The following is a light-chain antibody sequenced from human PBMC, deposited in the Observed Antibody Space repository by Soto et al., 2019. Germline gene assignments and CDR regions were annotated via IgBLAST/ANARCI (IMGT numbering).Light chain of an antibody. CDR2: DAS. CDR1: QSIGSW. J-gene: IGKJ1*01. CDR3: QQYNSYSKT. V-gene: IGKV1-5*01. Sequence: DIQMTQSPSTLSASVGDRLTITCRASQSIGSWLAWYQQKPGKAPKLLIFDASSLESGVPSRFSGSGSGTEFTLTISSLQPDDFATYYCQQYNSYSKTFGQGTKVDIK.